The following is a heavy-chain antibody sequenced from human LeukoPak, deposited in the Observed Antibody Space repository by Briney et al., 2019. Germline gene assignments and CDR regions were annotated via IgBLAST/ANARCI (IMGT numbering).Heavy chain of an antibody. CDR3: ARVSSGATTVDY. Sequence: PSETLSLTCTVSGGSISSGNYYWSWIRQHPGKGLEWIGYIYYSGSTYYNPSLKSRVTISVDTSKNQFSLKLSSVTAADTAVYYCARVSSGATTVDYWGQGTLVTVSS. CDR2: IYYSGST. CDR1: GGSISSGNYY. V-gene: IGHV4-31*03. J-gene: IGHJ4*02. D-gene: IGHD1-26*01.